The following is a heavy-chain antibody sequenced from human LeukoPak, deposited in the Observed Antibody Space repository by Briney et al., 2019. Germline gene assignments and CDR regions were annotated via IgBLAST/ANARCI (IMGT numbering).Heavy chain of an antibody. CDR2: IYYSGST. CDR1: GGSISSGDYY. CDR3: ARERNWFDP. Sequence: SETLSLTCTVSGGSISSGDYYWSWIRQPPGEGLEWIGYIYYSGSTYYNPSLKSRVTISVDLSKSQFSLTLTSVTAADTAVYYCARERNWFDPWGQGTLVTVSS. J-gene: IGHJ5*02. V-gene: IGHV4-30-4*02.